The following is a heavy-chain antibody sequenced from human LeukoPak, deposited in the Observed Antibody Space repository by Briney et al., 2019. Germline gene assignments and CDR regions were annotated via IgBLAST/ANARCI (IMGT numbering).Heavy chain of an antibody. CDR3: ARIDFWMGMDV. J-gene: IGHJ6*04. V-gene: IGHV3-7*01. CDR1: GLTFSSYW. D-gene: IGHD3-3*01. CDR2: IKQDGSEK. Sequence: GGSLRLSCAASGLTFSSYWMSWVRQAPGKGLGWVANIKQDGSEKYYVDSVKGRFTISRDNAKNSLYLQMNSLRAEDTAVYYCARIDFWMGMDVWGKGTTVTVSS.